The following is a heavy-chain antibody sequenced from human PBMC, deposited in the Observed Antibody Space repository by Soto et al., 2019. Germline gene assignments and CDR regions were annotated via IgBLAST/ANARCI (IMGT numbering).Heavy chain of an antibody. Sequence: PGGSLRLSCAASGFTFSSYAMSWVRQAPGKGLEWVSGISSDGSTYYVDSVKGRFTISRDNSKNTLYLQLNSLRAEDTAVYYCAPGRKLVLYYCGQGTVVTVSS. V-gene: IGHV3-23*01. J-gene: IGHJ4*02. CDR1: GFTFSSYA. D-gene: IGHD2-8*02. CDR3: APGRKLVLYY. CDR2: ISSDGST.